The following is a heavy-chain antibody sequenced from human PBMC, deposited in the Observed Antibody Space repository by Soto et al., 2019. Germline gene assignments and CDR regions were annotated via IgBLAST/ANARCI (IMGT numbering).Heavy chain of an antibody. CDR2: IIPIFGTA. CDR3: AIPASPRIAPPGMDV. J-gene: IGHJ6*02. CDR1: GGTFSSYA. V-gene: IGHV1-69*13. D-gene: IGHD6-13*01. Sequence: VASVKVSCKASGGTFSSYAISWVRQAPGQGLEWMGGIIPIFGTANYAQKFQGRVTITADESTSTAYMELSSLRSEDTAVYYCAIPASPRIAPPGMDVWGQGTTVTVSS.